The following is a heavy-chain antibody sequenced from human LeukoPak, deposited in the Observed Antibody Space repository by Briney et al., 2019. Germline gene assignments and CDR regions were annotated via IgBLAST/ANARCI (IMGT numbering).Heavy chain of an antibody. V-gene: IGHV3-30*18. CDR2: ISSNGNNK. J-gene: IGHJ1*01. Sequence: PGRSLRLSCAASGFTFSSYGMHWVRQAPRKGLEWVAVISSNGNNKYYGDSVKGRFTISRDNSKNTLFLQMDSLRAEDTAVYYCTKGCLGGGNCFYFQHWGQGTLVSVSS. D-gene: IGHD2-15*01. CDR1: GFTFSSYG. CDR3: TKGCLGGGNCFYFQH.